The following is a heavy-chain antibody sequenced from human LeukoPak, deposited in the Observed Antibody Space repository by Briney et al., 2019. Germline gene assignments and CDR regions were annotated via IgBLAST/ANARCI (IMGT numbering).Heavy chain of an antibody. J-gene: IGHJ3*02. Sequence: SETLSLTCAVYGGSFSGYYWSWIRQPPGKGLEWIGEINHSGSTNYNPSLKRRVTISVDTSKNQFSLKLSSVTAADTAVYYCAKSNGYCLVDIWGQGTMVTVSS. CDR3: AKSNGYCLVDI. CDR1: GGSFSGYY. CDR2: INHSGST. D-gene: IGHD3-22*01. V-gene: IGHV4-34*01.